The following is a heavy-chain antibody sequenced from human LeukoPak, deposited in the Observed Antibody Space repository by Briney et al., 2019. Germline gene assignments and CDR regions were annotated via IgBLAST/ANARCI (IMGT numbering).Heavy chain of an antibody. CDR2: INTNTGNP. D-gene: IGHD2-15*01. CDR1: GYTFTSYA. Sequence: ASVKVSCKASGYTFTSYAMNWVRQAPGQGLEWMGWINTNTGNPTYAQGFTGRFVFSLDTSVSTAYLQISSLKAEDTAVYYCARGGLLGYCSGGSCYPHDYYYYYYMDVWGKGTTVTVSS. V-gene: IGHV7-4-1*02. CDR3: ARGGLLGYCSGGSCYPHDYYYYYYMDV. J-gene: IGHJ6*03.